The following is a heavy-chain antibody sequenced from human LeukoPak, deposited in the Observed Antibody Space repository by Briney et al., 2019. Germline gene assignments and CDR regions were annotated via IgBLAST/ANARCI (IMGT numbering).Heavy chain of an antibody. D-gene: IGHD2-21*01. CDR3: ARFVAYNWFDP. CDR1: GGSISSSSYY. Sequence: SETLSLACTVSGGSISSSSYYWGWIRQPPGKGLECIGSIYYSGSTYYNPSLKSRVTISVDTSKNQFSLKLSSVTAADTAVYYCARFVAYNWFDPWGQGTLVTVSS. CDR2: IYYSGST. J-gene: IGHJ5*02. V-gene: IGHV4-39*01.